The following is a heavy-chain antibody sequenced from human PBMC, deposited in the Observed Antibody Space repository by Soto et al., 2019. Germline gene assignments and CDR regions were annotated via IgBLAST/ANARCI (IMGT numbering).Heavy chain of an antibody. CDR3: ARDKMVRGVPNWFDP. Sequence: SETLSLTCTVSGGSISSYYWSWIRQPAGKGLEWIGRIYTSGSTNYNPSLKSRVTMSVDTSKSQFSLKLSSVTAADTAVYYCARDKMVRGVPNWFDPWGQGTLVTVSS. J-gene: IGHJ5*02. CDR1: GGSISSYY. V-gene: IGHV4-4*07. D-gene: IGHD3-10*01. CDR2: IYTSGST.